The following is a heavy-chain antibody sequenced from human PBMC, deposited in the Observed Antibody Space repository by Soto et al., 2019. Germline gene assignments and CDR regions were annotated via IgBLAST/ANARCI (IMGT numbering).Heavy chain of an antibody. CDR1: GFTFSSYA. D-gene: IGHD3-22*01. V-gene: IGHV3-23*01. Sequence: GGSLRLSCAASGFTFSSYAMSWVRQAPGKGLEWVSAISGSGGSTYYADSVKGRFTISRDNSKNTLYLQMNSLRAEDTAVYYCAKGRFRITMIVLVPRPRPFDIWGQGTMVTVSS. CDR2: ISGSGGST. J-gene: IGHJ3*02. CDR3: AKGRFRITMIVLVPRPRPFDI.